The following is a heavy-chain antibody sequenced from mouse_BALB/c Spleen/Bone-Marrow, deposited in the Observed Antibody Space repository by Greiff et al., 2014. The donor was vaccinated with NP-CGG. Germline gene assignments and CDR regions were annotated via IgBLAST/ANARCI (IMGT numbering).Heavy chain of an antibody. CDR1: GYAFSVYW. J-gene: IGHJ2*01. CDR2: IYPGDGDT. CDR3: ARGGISVDY. V-gene: IGHV1-80*01. Sequence: LVESGAELVRPGSSVKISCKASGYAFSVYWMNWVKQRPGQGLEWIGQIYPGDGDTNYNGKFKGRATLTADKSSNTAYMQLSSLTSGDSAVYFCARGGISVDYWGQGTTLTVSS.